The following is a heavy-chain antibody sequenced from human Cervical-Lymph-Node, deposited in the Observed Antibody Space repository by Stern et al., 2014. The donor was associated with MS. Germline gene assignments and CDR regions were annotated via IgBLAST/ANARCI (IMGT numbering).Heavy chain of an antibody. Sequence: QVQLVQSGAEVKKPGSSVKVSCKASGGTFRSYGISWVRQAPGQGLEGMGGIIRIFGTPNSAQKFQGRVTITADESTSTAYMELSSLRSEDTAVYSCAGLNSAYYYGMDVWGQGTTVTVSS. CDR1: GGTFRSYG. J-gene: IGHJ6*02. CDR2: IIRIFGTP. V-gene: IGHV1-69*01. CDR3: AGLNSAYYYGMDV. D-gene: IGHD1-1*01.